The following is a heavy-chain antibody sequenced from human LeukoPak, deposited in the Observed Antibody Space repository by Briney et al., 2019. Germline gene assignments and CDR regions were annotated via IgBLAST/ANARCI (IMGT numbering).Heavy chain of an antibody. Sequence: SSVNVSRQTSGGTFLNYAISWVRPPPGQGLDWMGRIIPILGIANYTQKFQARVTLTADKSTSTAYMELSSLRSDDTAVYYCAGASQDYYGSGSYYRGGDAFDIWGQGTMVTVSS. V-gene: IGHV1-69*04. CDR2: IIPILGIA. CDR3: AGASQDYYGSGSYYRGGDAFDI. CDR1: GGTFLNYA. J-gene: IGHJ3*02. D-gene: IGHD3-10*01.